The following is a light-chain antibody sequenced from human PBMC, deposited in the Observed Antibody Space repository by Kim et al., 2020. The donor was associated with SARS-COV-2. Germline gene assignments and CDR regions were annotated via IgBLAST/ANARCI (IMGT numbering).Light chain of an antibody. J-gene: IGKJ4*01. CDR1: PNIDTY. Sequence: PGERASLSCRASPNIDTYLAGYPQRPGQSPRRLVYDASNRATGVPDRFSGSGSGTDFTLTISSLEPEDFSIYYCQQRNSWPPAVTFGGGTKVDIK. CDR2: DAS. V-gene: IGKV3-11*01. CDR3: QQRNSWPPAVT.